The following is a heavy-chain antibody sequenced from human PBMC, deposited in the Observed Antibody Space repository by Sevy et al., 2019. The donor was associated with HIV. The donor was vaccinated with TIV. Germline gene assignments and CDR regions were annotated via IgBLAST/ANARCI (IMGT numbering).Heavy chain of an antibody. D-gene: IGHD6-13*01. J-gene: IGHJ4*02. V-gene: IGHV4-39*01. CDR3: ARSPPWGNTWLYYFDN. CDR2: VYYSGST. Sequence: ETLSLTCTVSGGSISSKNYYWCWLRQPPGKGLEWIGSVYYSGSTYYNPSLKSRVTISVETSKNQFSLTLTSVTAADTAVYYCARSPPWGNTWLYYFDNWGQGTLVTVSS. CDR1: GGSISSKNYY.